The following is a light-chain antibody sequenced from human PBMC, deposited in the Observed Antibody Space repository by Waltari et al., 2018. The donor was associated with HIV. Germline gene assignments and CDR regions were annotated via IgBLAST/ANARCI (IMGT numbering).Light chain of an antibody. J-gene: IGLJ1*01. V-gene: IGLV1-40*01. CDR1: NSTNGAGFD. CDR3: QSYDGSLLEV. CDR2: LNN. Sequence: QSVLTQPPSVSGAPGQWVSISCTGNNSTNGAGFDVHWYQQLPGRAPKLLIYLNNNRPSGVPARFSGSKSGTSASLAITGLQTEDEADYYCQSYDGSLLEVFGTGTKVSVL.